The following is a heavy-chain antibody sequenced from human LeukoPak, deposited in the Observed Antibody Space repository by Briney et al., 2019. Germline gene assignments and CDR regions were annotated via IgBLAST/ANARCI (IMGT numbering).Heavy chain of an antibody. CDR1: GYSSTSYW. CDR2: IYPDDSDT. CDR3: ARHGHCTNGVCYSNYYYYMDV. V-gene: IGHV5-51*01. D-gene: IGHD2-8*01. J-gene: IGHJ6*03. Sequence: ESLKISCKGSGYSSTSYWIGWVRQMPGRGLEWMGIIYPDDSDTRYSPSFEGQVIISVDKSISTAYLQWSSLKASDTAAYYCARHGHCTNGVCYSNYYYYMDVWGKGTTVTVSS.